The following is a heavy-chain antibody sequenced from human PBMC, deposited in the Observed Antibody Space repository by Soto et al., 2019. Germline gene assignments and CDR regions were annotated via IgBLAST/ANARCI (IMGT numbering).Heavy chain of an antibody. CDR3: ARWGDYYGSGSYYPRYYYYGMDV. J-gene: IGHJ6*02. Sequence: SETLSLTCAVSGGSISSSNWWSWVRQPPGKGLEWIGEIYHSGSTNYNPSLKSRVTISVDKSKNQFSLKLSSVTAADTAVYYCARWGDYYGSGSYYPRYYYYGMDVWGQGTTVTVSS. CDR2: IYHSGST. V-gene: IGHV4-4*02. D-gene: IGHD3-10*01. CDR1: GGSISSSNW.